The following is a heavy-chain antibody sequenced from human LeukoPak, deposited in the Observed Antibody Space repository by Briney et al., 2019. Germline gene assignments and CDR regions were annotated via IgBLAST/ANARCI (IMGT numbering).Heavy chain of an antibody. CDR3: AREMTPDY. CDR2: IRSDGSTK. V-gene: IGHV3-30*02. D-gene: IGHD2-15*01. J-gene: IGHJ4*02. Sequence: GGSLRLSCAASGFTFSSYGIHWVRQAPGKGLEWVAFIRSDGSTKYYADSVKGRFTISRDNSKNTLYLQMNSLRAEDTAVYYCAREMTPDYWGQGTLVTVSS. CDR1: GFTFSSYG.